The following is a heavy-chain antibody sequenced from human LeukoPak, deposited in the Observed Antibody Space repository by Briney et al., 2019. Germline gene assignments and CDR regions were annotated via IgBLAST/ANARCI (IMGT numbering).Heavy chain of an antibody. D-gene: IGHD6-19*01. J-gene: IGHJ4*02. Sequence: PGGSLRLSCAASGFTFTNYAMSWVRQAPGKGLEWVSTISATGTYYADSVKGRFTISRDNSKNTLYLQMHSLRAEDTAVYYFAKPIGVADPFDYWGQGTLVTVSS. CDR2: ISATGT. V-gene: IGHV3-23*01. CDR1: GFTFTNYA. CDR3: AKPIGVADPFDY.